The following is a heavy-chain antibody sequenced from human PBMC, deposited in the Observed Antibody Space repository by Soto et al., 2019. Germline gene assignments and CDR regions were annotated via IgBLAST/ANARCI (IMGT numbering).Heavy chain of an antibody. CDR2: IYYSGST. Sequence: SETLSLTCAVSGGSISSGGYSWSWIRQHPGKGLEWIGYIYYSGSTYYNPSLKSRVTISVDTSKNQFSLKLSSVTAADTAVYYCARAWGILTGYYTFDYWGQGTLVTVSS. V-gene: IGHV4-31*11. J-gene: IGHJ4*02. D-gene: IGHD3-9*01. CDR3: ARAWGILTGYYTFDY. CDR1: GGSISSGGYS.